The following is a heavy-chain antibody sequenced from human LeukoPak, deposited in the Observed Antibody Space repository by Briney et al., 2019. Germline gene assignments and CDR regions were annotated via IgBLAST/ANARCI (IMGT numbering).Heavy chain of an antibody. D-gene: IGHD3-10*01. CDR3: ARVHIVTGTYFDS. J-gene: IGHJ4*02. Sequence: SETLSLTCTISGDSISGYSWSWLRQPAGKELEGIGRVYSSGFTEYNLSLDGRVTMSIETSKSQFSLKLDSVTAADTAAYYCARVHIVTGTYFDSWGQGALVTVSS. CDR2: VYSSGFT. V-gene: IGHV4-4*07. CDR1: GDSISGYS.